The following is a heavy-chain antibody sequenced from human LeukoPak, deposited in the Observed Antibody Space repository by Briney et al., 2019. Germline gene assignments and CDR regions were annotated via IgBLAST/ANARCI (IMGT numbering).Heavy chain of an antibody. CDR3: ARSSTTYYYFDF. CDR2: INPTSGGT. D-gene: IGHD2-2*01. J-gene: IGHJ4*02. Sequence: AASVNVSCMASGYTFTDYYIHWVRQAPGQGLEWMGRINPTSGGTTSAQKFRGRVTMTRDTSINTAYMELSRLRSDDTAVFYCARSSTTYYYFDFWGQGALVTVSS. V-gene: IGHV1-2*06. CDR1: GYTFTDYY.